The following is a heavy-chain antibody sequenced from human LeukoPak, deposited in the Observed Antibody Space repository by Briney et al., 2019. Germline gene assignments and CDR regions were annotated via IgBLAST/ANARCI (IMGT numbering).Heavy chain of an antibody. CDR2: IIPIFGTA. V-gene: IGHV1-69*06. CDR1: GGTFSSYA. D-gene: IGHD6-19*01. J-gene: IGHJ4*02. CDR3: ASSSGWHFISDY. Sequence: GASVKVSCKASGGTFSSYAISWVRQAPGQGLEWMGGIIPIFGTANYAQKFQGRVTITADKSTSTAYMELSSLRSEDTAMYYCASSSGWHFISDYWGQGTLVTVSS.